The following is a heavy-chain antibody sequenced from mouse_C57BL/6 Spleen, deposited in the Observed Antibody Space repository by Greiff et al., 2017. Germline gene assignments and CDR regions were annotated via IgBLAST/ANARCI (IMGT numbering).Heavy chain of an antibody. CDR2: ISSGSSTI. CDR3: ARDGYHPMDY. V-gene: IGHV5-17*01. J-gene: IGHJ4*01. Sequence: DVMLVESGGGLVKPGGSLKLSCAASGFTFSDYGMHWVRQAPEKGLEWVAYISSGSSTIYYADTVKGRVTISRDNAKNTLFLQMTSLRSEDTAMYYCARDGYHPMDYWGQGTSVTVSS. CDR1: GFTFSDYG. D-gene: IGHD2-3*01.